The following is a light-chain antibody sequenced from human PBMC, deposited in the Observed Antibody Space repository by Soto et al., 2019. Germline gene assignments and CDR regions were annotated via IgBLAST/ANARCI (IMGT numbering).Light chain of an antibody. J-gene: IGKJ2*01. V-gene: IGKV3-20*01. CDR3: PQYGSSPPYT. Sequence: EIVLTQSPGTLSLSPGERATLSCRASQSVSGSYLAWYQQKPGQSPRLLIYGSSDRATGIPDRFSGSGSGTDFTLTISRVEPEDFAVYYCPQYGSSPPYTFGPGTKLEIK. CDR2: GSS. CDR1: QSVSGSY.